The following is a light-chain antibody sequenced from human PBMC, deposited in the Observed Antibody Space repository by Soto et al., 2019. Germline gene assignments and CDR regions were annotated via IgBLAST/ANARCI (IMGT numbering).Light chain of an antibody. CDR2: SES. Sequence: EIVLTQSPGTLSLSPGERATLSCRASQSVDSSYLAWYQQKTGQAPRLLIYSESSRATGIPDRLSGSGSGTDLNLTISRLEPEDFAVYYCQKYGSSPRTCGQGTKVDIK. V-gene: IGKV3-20*01. CDR3: QKYGSSPRT. CDR1: QSVDSSY. J-gene: IGKJ1*01.